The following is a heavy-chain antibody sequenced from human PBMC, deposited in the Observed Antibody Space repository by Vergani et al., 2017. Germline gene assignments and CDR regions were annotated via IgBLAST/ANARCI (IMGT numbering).Heavy chain of an antibody. CDR2: IFHDGST. Sequence: QMQLQESGPGLVKPSQTLSLTCTVSGDSINSPNYYWTWIRQPPGKGLEWIGYIFHDGSTYYDPSLKSRVIMSIDTSKNQFSLNMIFVTAADTAVYYCARCPVPGLFDPWGRGTLVTVSS. V-gene: IGHV4-30-4*01. CDR1: GDSINSPNYY. D-gene: IGHD5/OR15-5a*01. CDR3: ARCPVPGLFDP. J-gene: IGHJ5*02.